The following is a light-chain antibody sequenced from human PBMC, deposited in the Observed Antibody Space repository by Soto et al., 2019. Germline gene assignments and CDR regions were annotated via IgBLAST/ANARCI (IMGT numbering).Light chain of an antibody. J-gene: IGKJ4*01. CDR1: QSISFY. CDR2: AAT. V-gene: IGKV1-39*01. CDR3: QQSYSTPLT. Sequence: DIQMTQSPSSLSASVGDRFTITCRASQSISFYLNWYQQKPGQAPKLLIYAATSLHSGVPSRFSGSGSGTDFTLTISSLQPEDFATYYCQQSYSTPLTFGGGTKVDIK.